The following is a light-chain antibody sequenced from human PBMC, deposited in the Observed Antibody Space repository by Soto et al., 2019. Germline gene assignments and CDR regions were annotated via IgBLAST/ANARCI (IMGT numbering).Light chain of an antibody. Sequence: GLTQSPFTLPLSPGARAPLSCRASQSFRGLLAWYQQKPGQAPRLLIYDAYNRATGIPPRFSGSGSGTNFTLTISSLEPEESAVYYCQQRHRWPIPFDQGTRLEI. V-gene: IGKV3-11*01. J-gene: IGKJ5*01. CDR2: DAY. CDR1: QSFRGL. CDR3: QQRHRWPIP.